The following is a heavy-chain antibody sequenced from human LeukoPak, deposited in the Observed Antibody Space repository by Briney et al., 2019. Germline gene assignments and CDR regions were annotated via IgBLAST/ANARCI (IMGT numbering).Heavy chain of an antibody. V-gene: IGHV4-31*03. Sequence: SQTLSLTCTVSGGSISSGGYYWSWIRQHPGTGLEWIGYIYYSGSTYYDPSLKSRVTISVDTSKNQFSLKLSSVTAADTAVYYCARVRRKVFGYSGYDRPYYFDYWGQGTLVTVSS. CDR3: ARVRRKVFGYSGYDRPYYFDY. D-gene: IGHD5-12*01. CDR1: GGSISSGGYY. CDR2: IYYSGST. J-gene: IGHJ4*02.